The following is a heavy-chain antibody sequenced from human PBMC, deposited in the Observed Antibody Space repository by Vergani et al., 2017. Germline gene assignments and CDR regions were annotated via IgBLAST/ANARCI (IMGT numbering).Heavy chain of an antibody. V-gene: IGHV4-61*02. J-gene: IGHJ6*03. D-gene: IGHD2-2*01. CDR3: ARESIVVVPAAIADYYYYYMDV. CDR1: GGSISSGSYY. Sequence: QVQLQESGPGLVKPSQTLSLTCTVSGGSISSGSYYWSWIRQPAGKGLEWIGRSYTSGSTNYNPSLKGRVTISVDTSKNQFSLKLSSVPAADTAVYYCARESIVVVPAAIADYYYYYMDVWGKGTTVTVSS. CDR2: SYTSGST.